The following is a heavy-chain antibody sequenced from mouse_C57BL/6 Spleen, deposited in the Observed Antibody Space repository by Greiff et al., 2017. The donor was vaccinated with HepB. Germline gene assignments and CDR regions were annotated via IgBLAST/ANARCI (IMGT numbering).Heavy chain of an antibody. CDR3: ARGGDYERVYFDY. J-gene: IGHJ2*01. CDR1: GYTFTNYW. CDR2: IYPGGGYT. Sequence: QVQLQQSGAELVRPGTSVKMSCKASGYTFTNYWIGWAKQRPGHGLEWIGDIYPGGGYTNYNEKFKGKATLTADKSSSTAYMQFSSLTSEDSAIYYCARGGDYERVYFDYWGQGTTLTVSS. V-gene: IGHV1-63*01. D-gene: IGHD2-4*01.